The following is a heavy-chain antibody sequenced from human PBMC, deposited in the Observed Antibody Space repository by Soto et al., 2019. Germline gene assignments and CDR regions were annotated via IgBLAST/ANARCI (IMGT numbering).Heavy chain of an antibody. CDR1: GGTFSSYA. D-gene: IGHD6-13*01. CDR2: IIPIFGTA. CDR3: ARDYGAPRRLGREYSSSWAPTQFEPSFDY. J-gene: IGHJ4*01. V-gene: IGHV1-69*13. Sequence: SVQVSCKASGGTFSSYAISWVRQAPGQGLEWMGGIIPIFGTANYAQKFQGRVTITADESTSTAYMELSSLRSEDTAVYYCARDYGAPRRLGREYSSSWAPTQFEPSFDYWGHGTLVTVSS.